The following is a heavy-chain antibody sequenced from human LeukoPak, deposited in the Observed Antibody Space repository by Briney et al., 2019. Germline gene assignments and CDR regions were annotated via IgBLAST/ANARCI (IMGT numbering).Heavy chain of an antibody. Sequence: PSETLSLTCTVSGGSISSGSYYWSWIRQPAGKGLEWIGRIYTSGSTNYNPSLKSRVTISVDTSKNQFSLKLSPVTAADTAVYYCARDRCGGDCYSDAFDIWGQGTMVTVSS. V-gene: IGHV4-61*02. J-gene: IGHJ3*02. CDR1: GGSISSGSYY. CDR2: IYTSGST. D-gene: IGHD2-21*01. CDR3: ARDRCGGDCYSDAFDI.